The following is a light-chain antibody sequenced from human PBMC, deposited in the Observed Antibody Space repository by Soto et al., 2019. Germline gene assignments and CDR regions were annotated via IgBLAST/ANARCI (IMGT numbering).Light chain of an antibody. CDR3: QQYNTYPLT. V-gene: IGKV1-5*03. CDR1: QTISIW. CDR2: KAS. J-gene: IGKJ4*01. Sequence: DIQMTQSPSTLSASVGDRVTITCRASQTISIWLAWYQQKPGKAPNLLIYKASSLESGVPSRFSGSGSGTEFTLTISSLQPDDFATYYCQQYNTYPLTFVGGTKVEI.